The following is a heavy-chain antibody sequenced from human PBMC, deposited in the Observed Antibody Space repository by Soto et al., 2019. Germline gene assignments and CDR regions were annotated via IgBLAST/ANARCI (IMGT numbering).Heavy chain of an antibody. D-gene: IGHD3-9*01. Sequence: SETQSLTCTVFDGTISSYYLSWIRPPPGKGLEWIGYIYYSGSTNYNPSLKSRVTISVDTSKNQFSLKLSSVTAADTAVYYCARGSSYDILTGYSTPGPFDYWGQGTLVTGSS. J-gene: IGHJ4*02. CDR2: IYYSGST. CDR1: DGTISSYY. CDR3: ARGSSYDILTGYSTPGPFDY. V-gene: IGHV4-59*01.